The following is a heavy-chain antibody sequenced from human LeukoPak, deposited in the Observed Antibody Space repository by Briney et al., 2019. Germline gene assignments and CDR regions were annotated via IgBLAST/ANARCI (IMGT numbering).Heavy chain of an antibody. CDR2: IHPSGML. D-gene: IGHD3-22*01. CDR3: SRGLDSRKLGY. CDR1: GASFSSDDEY. J-gene: IGHJ4*02. Sequence: PSETLSLTCTVSGASFSSDDEYWNWIRQSPGKGLEWIGSIHPSGMLYNNPSLESRVTMSRDTSKNQFSLNLNSVTAADTAVYFCSRGLDSRKLGYWGRGTLVTVSS. V-gene: IGHV4-31*03.